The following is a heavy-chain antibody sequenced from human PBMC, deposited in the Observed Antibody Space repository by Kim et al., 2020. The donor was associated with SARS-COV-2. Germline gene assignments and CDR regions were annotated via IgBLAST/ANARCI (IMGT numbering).Heavy chain of an antibody. Sequence: STSLKTRLTISKDTSKNQVVLTMTNMDPVDTATYYCARTGSKITGTTFDYWGQGTLVTVSS. V-gene: IGHV2-70*01. J-gene: IGHJ4*02. D-gene: IGHD1-7*01. CDR3: ARTGSKITGTTFDY.